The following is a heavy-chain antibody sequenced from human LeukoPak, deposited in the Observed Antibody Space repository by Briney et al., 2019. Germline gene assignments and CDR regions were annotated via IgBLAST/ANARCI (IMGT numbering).Heavy chain of an antibody. D-gene: IGHD1-1*01. CDR2: INPSGGST. CDR1: GYTFTSYS. J-gene: IGHJ4*02. Sequence: ASVKVSCKASGYTFTSYSMHWVRQAPGQGLEWMGIINPSGGSTNYAQKFQGRVTMTRDTSTSTVYMELNSLRSEDTAVYYCAKDRTISPTTPAYWGQGTLVTVSS. V-gene: IGHV1-46*01. CDR3: AKDRTISPTTPAY.